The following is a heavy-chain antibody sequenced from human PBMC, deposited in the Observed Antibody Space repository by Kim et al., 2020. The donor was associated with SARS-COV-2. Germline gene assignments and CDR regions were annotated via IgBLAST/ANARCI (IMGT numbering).Heavy chain of an antibody. Sequence: ADSVKGAFTTPRDNAKNTVYVRMTSLRAEDTAVYYCAKDRAGTALFPLDHWGQGTLVTVSS. D-gene: IGHD2-21*01. J-gene: IGHJ4*02. CDR3: AKDRAGTALFPLDH. V-gene: IGHV3-23*01.